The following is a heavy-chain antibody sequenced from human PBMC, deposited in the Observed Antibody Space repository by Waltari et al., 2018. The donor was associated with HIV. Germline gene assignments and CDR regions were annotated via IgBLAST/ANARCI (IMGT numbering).Heavy chain of an antibody. CDR3: VRGAGRDLLLFGGDF. V-gene: IGHV3-21*01. J-gene: IGHJ4*02. CDR1: GFTFSNFS. CDR2: IIISHTQM. Sequence: EVHLLESGGGMVKPGGSLRLSCEVSGFTFSNFSMNWVRQAPGKGLEWVSSIIISHTQMSYADSVKGRFTIFRDNAKKSLYLQMNSLRDEDTAVYYCVRGAGRDLLLFGGDFWGQGTLVTVSS. D-gene: IGHD3-16*01.